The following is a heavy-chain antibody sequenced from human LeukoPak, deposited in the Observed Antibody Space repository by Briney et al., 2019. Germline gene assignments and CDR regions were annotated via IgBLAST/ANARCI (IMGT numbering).Heavy chain of an antibody. CDR3: ARARPAIAVAGLDV. CDR1: GKTGGRYS. D-gene: IGHD6-19*01. Sequence: PVWSLRGCFATHGKTGGRYSMRLVSQAPGMVLKCGSSISSSSSYIYYADSVKGRFTISRDNAKNSLYPQMNSLRAEDTAVYYCARARPAIAVAGLDVWGQGTTVTVSS. J-gene: IGHJ6*02. CDR2: ISSSSSYI. V-gene: IGHV3-21*01.